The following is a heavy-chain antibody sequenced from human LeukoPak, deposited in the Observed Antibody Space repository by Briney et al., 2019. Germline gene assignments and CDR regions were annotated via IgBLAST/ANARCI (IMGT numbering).Heavy chain of an antibody. J-gene: IGHJ4*02. CDR3: ARDRGINFDY. CDR2: IMPLFGTA. CDR1: GGTFNNSA. Sequence: SVKVSCKTSGGTFNNSAISWVRQAPGQGLEWLGGIMPLFGTAGYAQKFQGRVTITKDESTRTVYLELTSLTSDDTAVYYCARDRGINFDYWGQGTLVTVSS. D-gene: IGHD3-16*01. V-gene: IGHV1-69*05.